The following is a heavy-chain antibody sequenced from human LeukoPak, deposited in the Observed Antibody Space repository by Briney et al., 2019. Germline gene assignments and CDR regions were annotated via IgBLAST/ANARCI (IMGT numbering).Heavy chain of an antibody. CDR2: INWNGGST. CDR1: GFTFSSYG. D-gene: IGHD3-9*01. V-gene: IGHV3-20*04. Sequence: GGSLRLSCAASGFTFSSYGMSWVRQAPGKGLEWVSGINWNGGSTGYADSVKGRFTISRDNAKNSLYLQMNSLRAEDTALYYCARDRGEGTYYDILTGYLRTYYFDYWGQGTLVTVSS. J-gene: IGHJ4*02. CDR3: ARDRGEGTYYDILTGYLRTYYFDY.